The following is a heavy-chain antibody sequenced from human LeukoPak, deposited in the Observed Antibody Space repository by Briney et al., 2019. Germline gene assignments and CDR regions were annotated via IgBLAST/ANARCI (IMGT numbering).Heavy chain of an antibody. D-gene: IGHD3-9*01. CDR3: ARTYYDPLTGYYSGGGPFDS. J-gene: IGHJ4*02. Sequence: SETLSLTCTVSGGSISSSSYYWGWIRQPPGKGLEWIGSIYYSGSTYYNPSLKSRVTISIDMSKKQFSLKLSSVTAADTAVYHCARTYYDPLTGYYSGGGPFDSWGQGTLVTVSS. CDR2: IYYSGST. CDR1: GGSISSSSYY. V-gene: IGHV4-39*07.